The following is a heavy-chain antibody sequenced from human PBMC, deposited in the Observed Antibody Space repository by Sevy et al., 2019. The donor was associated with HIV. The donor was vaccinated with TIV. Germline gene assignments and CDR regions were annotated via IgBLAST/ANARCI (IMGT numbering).Heavy chain of an antibody. V-gene: IGHV3-33*01. Sequence: GGSLRLSCAASGFTFSSYGMHWVRQAPGKGLEWVAVIWYDGSNKYYADSVKGRFIISRDNSKNTLYLQMNSLRAEDTAVYYCAREAYGGNSGSAFDNWGQGTMVTVSS. CDR1: GFTFSSYG. D-gene: IGHD4-17*01. CDR3: AREAYGGNSGSAFDN. J-gene: IGHJ3*02. CDR2: IWYDGSNK.